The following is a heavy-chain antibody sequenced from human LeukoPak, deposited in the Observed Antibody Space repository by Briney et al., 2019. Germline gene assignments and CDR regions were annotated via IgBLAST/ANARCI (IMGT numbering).Heavy chain of an antibody. V-gene: IGHV3-69-1*01. CDR1: GFSFSDHW. Sequence: GGSLRLSCVASGFSFSDHWMNWFRQAPGKGLEWVSSISSRSFEKYTSSVKGRFTISRDNAETSLYLQMNSLRVDDTAVYYCAREVVMAAARKIYFDYWGQGTLVTVSS. D-gene: IGHD2-21*01. CDR2: ISSRSFE. CDR3: AREVVMAAARKIYFDY. J-gene: IGHJ4*02.